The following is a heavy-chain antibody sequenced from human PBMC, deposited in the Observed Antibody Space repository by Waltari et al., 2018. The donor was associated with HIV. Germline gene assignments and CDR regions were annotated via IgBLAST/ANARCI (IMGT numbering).Heavy chain of an antibody. D-gene: IGHD3-3*01. CDR2: IYSSGST. CDR3: AREDYDFWSGYNYNWFDP. Sequence: QVQLQESGPGLLKPSETLSLTCTVSGGSINRYYWSWIRQPAGKGLEWIGRIYSSGSTNYNPSLKSRITMSVDTSKNRFSLKVSSVTAADTAVYYCAREDYDFWSGYNYNWFDPWGQGTLVTVSS. V-gene: IGHV4-4*07. CDR1: GGSINRYY. J-gene: IGHJ5*02.